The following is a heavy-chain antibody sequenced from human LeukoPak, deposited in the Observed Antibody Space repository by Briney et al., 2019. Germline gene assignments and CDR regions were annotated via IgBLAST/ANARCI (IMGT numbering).Heavy chain of an antibody. D-gene: IGHD2-2*01. CDR1: GFTFSSYS. J-gene: IGHJ4*02. CDR2: ISSSSSCI. CDR3: ARGYCSSTSCYYFDC. Sequence: KTGGSLRLSCAASGFTFSSYSMNWVRQAPGKGLEWVSSISSSSSCIYYADSVKGRFTISRDNAKNSLYLQMNSLRAEDTAVYYCARGYCSSTSCYYFDCWGQGTLVTVSS. V-gene: IGHV3-21*01.